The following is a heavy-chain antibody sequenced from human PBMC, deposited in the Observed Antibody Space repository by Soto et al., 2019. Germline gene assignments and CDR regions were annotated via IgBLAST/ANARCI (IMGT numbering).Heavy chain of an antibody. D-gene: IGHD6-19*01. CDR1: GYTFTSYG. Sequence: GASVKVSCKASGYTFTSYGISWVRQAPGQGLEWMGWISAYNGNTNYAQKLQGRVTMTRDTSTSTAYMELRSLRSDDTAMYYCARGAIAVDDASYYYGMDVWGQGTTVTV. CDR2: ISAYNGNT. V-gene: IGHV1-18*04. CDR3: ARGAIAVDDASYYYGMDV. J-gene: IGHJ6*02.